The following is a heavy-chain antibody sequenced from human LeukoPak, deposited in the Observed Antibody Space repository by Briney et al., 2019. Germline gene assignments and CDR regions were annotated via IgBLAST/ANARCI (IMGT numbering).Heavy chain of an antibody. V-gene: IGHV4-4*07. CDR2: IYSSGST. CDR3: ASGADAFETSGDYFDY. Sequence: PSETLSLTCTVSGASIDTYHWNWIRQPAGKGLEWIGRIYSSGSTNYNPSLKGRVTMSVETSTNQVSLKMTSVTAADTAVYYCASGADAFETSGDYFDYWGQGTLVTVSS. CDR1: GASIDTYH. D-gene: IGHD7-27*01. J-gene: IGHJ4*02.